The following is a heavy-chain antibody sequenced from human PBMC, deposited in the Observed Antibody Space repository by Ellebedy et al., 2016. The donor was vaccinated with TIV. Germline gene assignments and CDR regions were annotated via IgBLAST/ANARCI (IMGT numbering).Heavy chain of an antibody. D-gene: IGHD5-18*01. Sequence: AASVKVSCKASGGTFSSYAISWVRQAPGQGLEWMGRIIPILGIANYAQKFQGRVTITADKSTSTAYMELSSLRSDDTAVYYCATALRGYSYGWGCLDYWGQGTLVTVPS. V-gene: IGHV1-69*04. CDR1: GGTFSSYA. CDR2: IIPILGIA. J-gene: IGHJ4*02. CDR3: ATALRGYSYGWGCLDY.